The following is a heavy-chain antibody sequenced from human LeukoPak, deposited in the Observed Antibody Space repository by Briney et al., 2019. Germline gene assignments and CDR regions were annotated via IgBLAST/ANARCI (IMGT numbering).Heavy chain of an antibody. V-gene: IGHV3-7*01. J-gene: IGHJ4*02. CDR2: IKQDGSEK. D-gene: IGHD3-3*01. CDR3: ARVRSSGYHTLFDY. Sequence: PGGSLRHSCAASGFAFSSYWMSWVRQAPGKGLEWVANIKQDGSEKYYVDSVKGRFTISRDNAKNSLYLQMNSLRAEDTAVYYCARVRSSGYHTLFDYWGQGTLVTVSS. CDR1: GFAFSSYW.